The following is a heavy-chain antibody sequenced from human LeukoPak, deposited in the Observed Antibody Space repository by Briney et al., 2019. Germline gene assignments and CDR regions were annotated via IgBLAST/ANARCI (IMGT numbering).Heavy chain of an antibody. Sequence: PGGSLRLPCAASGFTFSSYAMSWVRQAPGKGLEWVSAISGSGGSTYYADSVKGRFTISRDNSKNTLYLQMNSLRAEDTAVYYCAHFTPYYDILTGSGMDVWGQGTTVTVSS. CDR2: ISGSGGST. D-gene: IGHD3-9*01. CDR1: GFTFSSYA. V-gene: IGHV3-23*01. J-gene: IGHJ6*02. CDR3: AHFTPYYDILTGSGMDV.